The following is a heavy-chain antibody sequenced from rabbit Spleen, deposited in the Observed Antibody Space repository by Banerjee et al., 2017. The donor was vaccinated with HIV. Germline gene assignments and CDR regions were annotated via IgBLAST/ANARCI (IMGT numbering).Heavy chain of an antibody. CDR1: GFSFSSKDY. J-gene: IGHJ6*01. Sequence: QSLEESGGDLVQPEGSLTLTCTASGFSFSSKDYMCWVRQAPGKGLEWIACIAGSSSGFTYSATWAKGRFTCSKTSSTTVTLQMTSLTAADTATYFCARDAGTSFSTYGMDLWGPGTLVTAS. V-gene: IGHV1S40*01. CDR2: IAGSSSGFT. CDR3: ARDAGTSFSTYGMDL. D-gene: IGHD8-1*01.